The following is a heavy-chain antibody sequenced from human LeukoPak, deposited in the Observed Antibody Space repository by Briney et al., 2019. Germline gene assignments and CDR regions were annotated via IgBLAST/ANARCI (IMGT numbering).Heavy chain of an antibody. V-gene: IGHV3-66*01. Sequence: GGSLRLSCAASGFTVSSNYMSWVRQAPGKGLEWVSVIYSGGSTYYADSVKGRFTISRDNSKNTLYLQMNSLRAEDTAVYYCAXXXXXXXXTYYYYYYGMDVWGQGTTVTVSS. J-gene: IGHJ6*02. CDR1: GFTVSSNY. CDR2: IYSGGST. CDR3: AXXXXXXXXTYYYYYYGMDV.